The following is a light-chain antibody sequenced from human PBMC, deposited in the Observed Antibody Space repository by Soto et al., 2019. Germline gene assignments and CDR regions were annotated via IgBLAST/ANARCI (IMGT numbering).Light chain of an antibody. V-gene: IGKV3D-20*02. CDR3: QQRSNWPPVT. CDR2: GAS. CDR1: QSLSSSY. J-gene: IGKJ5*01. Sequence: EIVLTQSPGTLSLSPGERATLSCRASQSLSSSYLVWYQQKPGQAPWLLIYGASSRATGIPDRFSGSGSGTDFTLTISSLEPEDFAVYYCQQRSNWPPVTFGQGTRLEIK.